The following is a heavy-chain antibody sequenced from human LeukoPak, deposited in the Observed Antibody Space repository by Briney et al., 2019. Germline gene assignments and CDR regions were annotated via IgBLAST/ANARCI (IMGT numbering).Heavy chain of an antibody. D-gene: IGHD2-2*02. CDR3: ALYVTAHYGMDV. Sequence: PGGSLRLSCAGSGFTFSSYWMHWVRQAPGKGLVWVSRINSDGSSTTYADSVKGRFTISRDNAKNTLYLQMNSLRAEDTAVYYCALYVTAHYGMDVWGQGTTVTVSS. CDR1: GFTFSSYW. V-gene: IGHV3-74*01. J-gene: IGHJ6*02. CDR2: INSDGSST.